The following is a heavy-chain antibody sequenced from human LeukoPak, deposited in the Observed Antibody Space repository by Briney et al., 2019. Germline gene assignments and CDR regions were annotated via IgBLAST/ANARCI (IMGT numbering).Heavy chain of an antibody. Sequence: GASVKVPCKASGYTFTGYYMHWVRRAPGQGLEWMGWINPNSGGTNYAQKFQGRVTMTRDTSISTAYMELSRLRSDDTAVYYCARPTYSSSWYFVDYWGQGTLVTVSS. J-gene: IGHJ4*02. D-gene: IGHD6-13*01. CDR3: ARPTYSSSWYFVDY. V-gene: IGHV1-2*02. CDR2: INPNSGGT. CDR1: GYTFTGYY.